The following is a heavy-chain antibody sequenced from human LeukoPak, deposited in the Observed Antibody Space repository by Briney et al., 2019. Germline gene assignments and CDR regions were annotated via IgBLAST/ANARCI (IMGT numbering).Heavy chain of an antibody. Sequence: ASVKVSCKASGGTFSSYAISWVRQAPGQGLEWMGRIIPILGIANYAQKFQGRVTIAADKSTSTAYMELSSLRSEDTAVYYCASGTTGTTGRGPPVGFDYWGQGTLVTVSS. J-gene: IGHJ4*02. CDR3: ASGTTGTTGRGPPVGFDY. V-gene: IGHV1-69*04. CDR1: GGTFSSYA. D-gene: IGHD1-1*01. CDR2: IIPILGIA.